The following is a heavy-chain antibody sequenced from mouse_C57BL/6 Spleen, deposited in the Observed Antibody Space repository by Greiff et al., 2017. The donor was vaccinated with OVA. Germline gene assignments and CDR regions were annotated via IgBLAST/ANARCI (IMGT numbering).Heavy chain of an antibody. J-gene: IGHJ1*03. CDR1: GYTFTDYY. V-gene: IGHV1-75*01. Sequence: QVQLKESGPELVKPGASVKISCKASGYTFTDYYINWVKQRPGQGLEWIGWIFPGSGSTYYNEKFKGKATLTVDKSSSTAYMLLSSLTSEDSAVYFCARVRYYYGSSGYFDVWGTGTTVTVSS. CDR3: ARVRYYYGSSGYFDV. CDR2: IFPGSGST. D-gene: IGHD1-1*01.